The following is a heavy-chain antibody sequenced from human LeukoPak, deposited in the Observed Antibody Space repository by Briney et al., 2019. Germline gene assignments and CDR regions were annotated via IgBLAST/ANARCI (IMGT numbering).Heavy chain of an antibody. V-gene: IGHV3-43*02. J-gene: IGHJ6*02. Sequence: GGSLRLSCAASGFTFDDSAMHWVRQVPGKGLDWVCLINGDGGETFYADSVKGRFTIYRDNSKNPLYLQMNSLRNEDTAFYYCVRDRLPGGIAVAGTDDGMDVWGQGTTVTVSS. CDR2: INGDGGET. CDR3: VRDRLPGGIAVAGTDDGMDV. D-gene: IGHD6-19*01. CDR1: GFTFDDSA.